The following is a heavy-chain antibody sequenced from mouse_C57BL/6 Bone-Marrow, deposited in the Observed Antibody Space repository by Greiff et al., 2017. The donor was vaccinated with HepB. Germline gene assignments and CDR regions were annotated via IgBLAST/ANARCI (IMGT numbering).Heavy chain of an antibody. CDR1: GYAFSSSW. V-gene: IGHV1-82*01. Sequence: VQLQQSGPELVKPGASVKISCKASGYAFSSSWMNWVKQRPGKGLEWIGRIYPGDGDTNYNGKFKGKATLTADKSSSTAYMQLSSLTSEDSAVYFCARTGNSIDYWGQGTTLTVSS. J-gene: IGHJ2*01. CDR2: IYPGDGDT. CDR3: ARTGNSIDY. D-gene: IGHD2-1*01.